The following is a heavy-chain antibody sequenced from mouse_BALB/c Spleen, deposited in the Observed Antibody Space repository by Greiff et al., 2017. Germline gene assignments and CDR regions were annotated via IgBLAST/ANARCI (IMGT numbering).Heavy chain of an antibody. J-gene: IGHJ3*01. V-gene: IGHV5-12-2*01. Sequence: EVQVVESGGGLVQPGGSLKLSCAASGFTFSSYTMSWVRQTPEKRLEWVAYISNGGGSTYYPDTVKGRFTISRDNAKNTLYLQMSSLKSEDTAMYYCARHDYGSPFAYWGQGTLVTVSA. D-gene: IGHD1-1*01. CDR3: ARHDYGSPFAY. CDR1: GFTFSSYT. CDR2: ISNGGGST.